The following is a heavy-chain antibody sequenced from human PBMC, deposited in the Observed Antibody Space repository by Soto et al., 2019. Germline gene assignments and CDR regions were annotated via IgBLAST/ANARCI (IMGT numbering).Heavy chain of an antibody. J-gene: IGHJ6*02. Sequence: QVQLVESGGGVVQPGRSLRLSCAASGFTFSSYGMHWVRQAPGKGLEWVAVIGYDGSNKYYADSVKGRFTISRDNSKNTLSLQMNSRRAEDTAVYYCARDRGSYYYYGMDVWGQGTTVTVSS. V-gene: IGHV3-33*01. CDR2: IGYDGSNK. D-gene: IGHD3-10*01. CDR3: ARDRGSYYYYGMDV. CDR1: GFTFSSYG.